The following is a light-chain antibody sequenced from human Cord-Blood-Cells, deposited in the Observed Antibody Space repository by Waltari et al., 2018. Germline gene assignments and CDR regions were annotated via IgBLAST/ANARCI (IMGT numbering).Light chain of an antibody. CDR3: QQRSNWPPVT. Sequence: EIVLTQSPATLSLSPGERATLSCRASQSVSSYLAWYQQQPGQAPRLLIYGASNRATGIPARFSGSGSGTDCTLTISSLEPEDFGVYYCQQRSNWPPVTFGGGTKVEVK. J-gene: IGKJ4*02. CDR2: GAS. CDR1: QSVSSY. V-gene: IGKV3-11*01.